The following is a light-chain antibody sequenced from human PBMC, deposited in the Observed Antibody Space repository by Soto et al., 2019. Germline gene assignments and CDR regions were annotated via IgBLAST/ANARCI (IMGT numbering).Light chain of an antibody. CDR1: QSVSSN. CDR2: GAS. J-gene: IGKJ1*01. V-gene: IGKV3-15*01. CDR3: QQSGT. Sequence: EIVMTQSPATLSVSPGERATLSCRASQSVSSNLAWYQQKPGQAPRLLIYGASTRATGIPARFSASGSGTDFTLTISSLQSEDFAVYSCQQSGTFGRGTKVDIK.